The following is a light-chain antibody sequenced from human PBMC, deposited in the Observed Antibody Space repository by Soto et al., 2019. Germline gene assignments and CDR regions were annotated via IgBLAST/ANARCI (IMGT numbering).Light chain of an antibody. CDR2: GAS. V-gene: IGKV3-20*01. Sequence: EIVLTQSPGTLSLSPGERATLSCRASQSVSSTYLAWYQQKPGQAPRLLIYGASTRATDIPDRFSASGSGTDFSLTIRRLEPADFAVYYCQQYGTSRRGTFGQGTKVEIK. CDR1: QSVSSTY. J-gene: IGKJ1*01. CDR3: QQYGTSRRGT.